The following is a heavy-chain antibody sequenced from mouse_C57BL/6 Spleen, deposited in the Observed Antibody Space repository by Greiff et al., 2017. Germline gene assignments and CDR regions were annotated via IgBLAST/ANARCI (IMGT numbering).Heavy chain of an antibody. J-gene: IGHJ4*01. CDR2: INPYNGDT. CDR3: ARGYYAYAMDY. V-gene: IGHV1-20*01. D-gene: IGHD1-1*02. Sequence: VQLQQSGPELVKPGDSVKISCKASGYSFTGYFMNWVMQSHGKSLEWIGRINPYNGDTFYNQKFKGKATLTVDKSSSTAHMELRSLTYEDSAVYYCARGYYAYAMDYWGQGTSVTVSS. CDR1: GYSFTGYF.